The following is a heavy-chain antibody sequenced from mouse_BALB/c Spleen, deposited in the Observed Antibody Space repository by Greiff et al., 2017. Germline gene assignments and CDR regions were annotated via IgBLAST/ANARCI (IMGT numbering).Heavy chain of an antibody. CDR3: ARGRPFSTGFDY. V-gene: IGHV14-1*02. CDR1: GFNIKDYY. CDR2: IDPENGNT. J-gene: IGHJ2*01. D-gene: IGHD1-1*01. Sequence: EVQVVESGAELVRPGALVKLSCKASGFNIKDYYMHWVKQRPEQGLEWIGWIDPENGNTIYDPKFQGKASITADTSSNTAYLQLSSLTSEDTAVYYCARGRPFSTGFDYWGQGTTLTVSS.